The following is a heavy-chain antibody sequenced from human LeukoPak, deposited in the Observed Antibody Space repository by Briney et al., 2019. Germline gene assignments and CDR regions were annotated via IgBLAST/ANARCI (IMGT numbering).Heavy chain of an antibody. J-gene: IGHJ3*02. Sequence: ASVKVSYKASGYTFTSYGISWVRQAPGQGLEWMGWISAYNGNTNYAQKLQGRVTMTTDTSTSTAYMEMRSLRSDDTAVYYCAVPRGYSYTSGAFDIWGQGTMVTVSS. V-gene: IGHV1-18*01. CDR3: AVPRGYSYTSGAFDI. CDR2: ISAYNGNT. CDR1: GYTFTSYG. D-gene: IGHD5-18*01.